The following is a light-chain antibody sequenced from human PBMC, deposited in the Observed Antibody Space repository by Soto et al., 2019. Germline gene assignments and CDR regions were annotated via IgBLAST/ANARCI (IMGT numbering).Light chain of an antibody. Sequence: DIPMTQSPSTLSASVGDRVTITCRASQSISSSLAWYQQKPGKAPKLLIYKASSLESGVPSRFSGSASGTEFTLTISSLQPDDFATYYCQQYSSYITFGPGTKVDIK. J-gene: IGKJ3*01. CDR3: QQYSSYIT. CDR1: QSISSS. CDR2: KAS. V-gene: IGKV1-5*03.